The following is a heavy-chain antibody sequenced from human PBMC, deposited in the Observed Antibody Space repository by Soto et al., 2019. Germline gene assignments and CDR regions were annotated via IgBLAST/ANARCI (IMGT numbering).Heavy chain of an antibody. V-gene: IGHV3-53*01. J-gene: IGHJ6*02. D-gene: IGHD3-10*01. CDR3: VRPLPSGRNYGLDV. CDR2: IYDNGTT. Sequence: GGSLRLSCAASGLTISNAYMAWVRQAPGVGLEWVSVIYDNGTTYYAYSVKGRFTISRDTSTNTLSLQMDSLRAEDTAVYYCVRPLPSGRNYGLDVWGQGTTFTVSS. CDR1: GLTISNAY.